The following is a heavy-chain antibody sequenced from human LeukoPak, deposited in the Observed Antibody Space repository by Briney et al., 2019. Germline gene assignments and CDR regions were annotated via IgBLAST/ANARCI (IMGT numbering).Heavy chain of an antibody. CDR3: AKEIYYDSTGPQY. Sequence: GGSLRLSCAASGFTFSSYSMNWVRQAPGKGLEWVANIKQDGSEKYYVDSVKGRFTISRDNAKNSLYLQMNSLRAEDTAVCHCAKEIYYDSTGPQYWGQGTLVTVSS. CDR2: IKQDGSEK. D-gene: IGHD3-22*01. J-gene: IGHJ4*02. V-gene: IGHV3-7*03. CDR1: GFTFSSYS.